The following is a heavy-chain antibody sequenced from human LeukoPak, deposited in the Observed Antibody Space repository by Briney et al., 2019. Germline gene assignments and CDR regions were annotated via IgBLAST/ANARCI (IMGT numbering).Heavy chain of an antibody. D-gene: IGHD3-22*01. CDR2: ISAYNGNT. V-gene: IGHV1-18*01. J-gene: IGHJ4*02. CDR3: ARVAYYYDSSGYPDDY. Sequence: ASVKVSCKASGYTFTSYGISWVRQAPGQGLEWMGWISAYNGNTNYAQKLQGRVTMTTDTSTSTAYMELRSLRSDDTAVYYCARVAYYYDSSGYPDDYWGQGTLVTVSS. CDR1: GYTFTSYG.